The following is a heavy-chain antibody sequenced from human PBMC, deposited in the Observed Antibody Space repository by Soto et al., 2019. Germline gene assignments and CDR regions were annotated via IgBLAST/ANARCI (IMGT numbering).Heavy chain of an antibody. CDR2: INHSGST. J-gene: IGHJ4*02. Sequence: PSETLSLICAVYGGSFSGYYWTWIRQPPGTGLEWIGEINHSGSTNYNPPLKSRVTISVDTSKNQFSLKLTSVTAADTAVYYCARDKITGLFDYWGQGTLVTVS. V-gene: IGHV4-34*01. CDR3: ARDKITGLFDY. CDR1: GGSFSGYY. D-gene: IGHD2-8*02.